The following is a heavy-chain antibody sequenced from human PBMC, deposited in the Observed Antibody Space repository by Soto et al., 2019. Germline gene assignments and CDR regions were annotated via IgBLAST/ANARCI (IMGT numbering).Heavy chain of an antibody. D-gene: IGHD1-26*01. Sequence: GASVKVSCKASGYTFTSYGISWVRQAPGQGLEWMGWISAYNGNTNYAQKLQGRVTMTTDTSTSTAYMELRSLRSDDTAVYYCARDLSGSYYGTSDYWGQGTLVTVSS. CDR3: ARDLSGSYYGTSDY. CDR1: GYTFTSYG. V-gene: IGHV1-18*01. J-gene: IGHJ4*02. CDR2: ISAYNGNT.